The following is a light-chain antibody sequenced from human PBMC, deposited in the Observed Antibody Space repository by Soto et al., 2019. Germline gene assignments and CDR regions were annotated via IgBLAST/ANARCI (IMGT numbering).Light chain of an antibody. CDR1: QSISSW. CDR2: KAS. J-gene: IGKJ1*01. Sequence: DIQGTQSPATLSSSVGDRVTLTCRASQSISSWLAWYQQKPGKAPKLRIYKASSLESGVPSRFSGSGSGTEFTLTISSLQPDDFATYYCQQYNSYWTFGQGTKVDIK. CDR3: QQYNSYWT. V-gene: IGKV1-5*03.